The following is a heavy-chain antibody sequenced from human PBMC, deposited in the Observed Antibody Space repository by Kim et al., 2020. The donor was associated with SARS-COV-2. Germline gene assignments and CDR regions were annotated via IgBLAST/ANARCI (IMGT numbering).Heavy chain of an antibody. D-gene: IGHD2-2*01. J-gene: IGHJ6*02. CDR1: GFTFSSYG. Sequence: GGSLRLSCAASGFTFSSYGMHWVRQAPGKGLEWVAVIWYDGSNKYYADSVKGRFTISRDNSKNTLYLQMNSLRAEDTAVYYCAREGGLPAAVIGSYYGMDVWGQGTTVTVSS. V-gene: IGHV3-33*01. CDR2: IWYDGSNK. CDR3: AREGGLPAAVIGSYYGMDV.